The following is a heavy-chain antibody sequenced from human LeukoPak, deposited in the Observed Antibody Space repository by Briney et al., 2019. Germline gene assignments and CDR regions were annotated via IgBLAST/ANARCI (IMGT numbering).Heavy chain of an antibody. J-gene: IGHJ4*02. CDR2: IYSGGST. D-gene: IGHD6-19*01. CDR1: GFTVSSNY. CDR3: ARDGMIGSGWYYFDY. V-gene: IGHV3-66*02. Sequence: GGSLRLSCAASGFTVSSNYMSWVRQAPGKGLEWVSVIYSGGSTDYADSVKGRFTISRDNSKNTLYLQMNSLRAEDTAVYYCARDGMIGSGWYYFDYWGQGTLVTVSS.